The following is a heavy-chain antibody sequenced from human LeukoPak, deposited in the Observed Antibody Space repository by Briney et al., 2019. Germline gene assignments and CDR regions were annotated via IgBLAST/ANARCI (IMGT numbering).Heavy chain of an antibody. CDR1: GYTFTGYY. CDR2: INPNSGGT. Sequence: ASVKVSCKASGYTFTGYYMHWVRQAPGQGLEWMGWINPNSGGTNYAQKFQGRVTMTRDTSISTAFMELSRLTSDDTAVYYSARVRTMIIVVSLFDYWGQGTLVTVSS. J-gene: IGHJ4*02. V-gene: IGHV1-2*02. CDR3: ARVRTMIIVVSLFDY. D-gene: IGHD3-22*01.